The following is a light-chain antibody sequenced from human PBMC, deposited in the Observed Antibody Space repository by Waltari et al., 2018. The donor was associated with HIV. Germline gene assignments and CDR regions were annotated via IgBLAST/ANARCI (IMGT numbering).Light chain of an antibody. CDR3: QQRSNWPPIT. V-gene: IGKV3-11*01. CDR1: QSVNYY. J-gene: IGKJ4*01. Sequence: IVLTQSPATLSLSPGERATLSCRASQSVNYYLALYQQKPGQAPRLLIYDASNRATGVPARFSGSGSGTDFTLTISSLEPEDFAVYYCQQRSNWPPITFGGGTKVEIK. CDR2: DAS.